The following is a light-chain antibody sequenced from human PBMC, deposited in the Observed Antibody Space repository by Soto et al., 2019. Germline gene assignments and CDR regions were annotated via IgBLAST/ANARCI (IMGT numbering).Light chain of an antibody. CDR3: QSYCSNRSAVA. J-gene: IGLJ2*01. CDR2: NNN. CDR1: SSNIGAVYD. Sequence: QSVLTQPPSVSGAPGQRVTISCTGSSSNIGAVYDVHWYQQVPGTAPRLLISNNNNRPSRVPDRFSGYKSGTSASLDITGLQPDDGADYYCQSYCSNRSAVAVGGGTTLAVL. V-gene: IGLV1-40*01.